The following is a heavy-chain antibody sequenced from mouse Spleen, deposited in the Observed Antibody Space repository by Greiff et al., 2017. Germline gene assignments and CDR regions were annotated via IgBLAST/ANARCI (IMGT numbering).Heavy chain of an antibody. V-gene: IGHV1-64*01. CDR3: AVTGTDIPFFAY. CDR2: IHPNSGST. D-gene: IGHD4-1*01. J-gene: IGHJ3*01. CDR1: GYTFTSYW. Sequence: QVQLQQPGAELVKPGASVKLSCKASGYTFTSYWMHWVKQRPGQGLEWIGMIHPNSGSTNYNEKFKSKATLTVDKSSSTAYMQLSSLTSEDSAVYYCAVTGTDIPFFAYWGQGTLVTVSA.